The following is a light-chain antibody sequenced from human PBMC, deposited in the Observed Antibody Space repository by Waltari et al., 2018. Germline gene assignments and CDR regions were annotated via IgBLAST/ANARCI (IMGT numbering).Light chain of an antibody. J-gene: IGKJ1*01. Sequence: DIQMTQSPSTLSASVGDRVTITCRASQSISSWLAWYQQKPGKAPKLLIYKASSLESGVPSRFSGSGSGIEFTLTISSLQPNDFATYYCQQYITYWTFGQGTKVEIK. CDR2: KAS. V-gene: IGKV1-5*03. CDR3: QQYITYWT. CDR1: QSISSW.